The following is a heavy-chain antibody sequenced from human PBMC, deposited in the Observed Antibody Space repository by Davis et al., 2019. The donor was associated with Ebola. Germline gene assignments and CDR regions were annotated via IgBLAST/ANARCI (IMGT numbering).Heavy chain of an antibody. V-gene: IGHV1-3*01. CDR2: INAGNGNT. J-gene: IGHJ2*01. CDR1: GGTFSSYA. D-gene: IGHD3-22*01. Sequence: ASVKVSCKASGGTFSSYAMHWVRQAPGQRLEWMGWINAGNGNTKYSQKFQGRVTITRDTSASTAYMELSSLRSEDTAVYYCARGSPGGTMIVVVIGGWYFDLWGRGTLVTVSS. CDR3: ARGSPGGTMIVVVIGGWYFDL.